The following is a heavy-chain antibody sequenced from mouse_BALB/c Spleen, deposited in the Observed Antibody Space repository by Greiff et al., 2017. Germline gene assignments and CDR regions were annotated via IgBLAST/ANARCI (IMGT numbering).Heavy chain of an antibody. Sequence: DVMLVESGGGLVKPGGSLKLSCAASGFTFSSYAMSWVRQTPEKRLEWVASISSGGSTYYPDSVKGRFTISRDNARNILYLQMSSLRSEDTAMYYCARGREGYDYWGQGTTLTVSS. CDR3: ARGREGYDY. J-gene: IGHJ2*01. CDR2: ISSGGST. V-gene: IGHV5-6-5*01. D-gene: IGHD2-2*01. CDR1: GFTFSSYA.